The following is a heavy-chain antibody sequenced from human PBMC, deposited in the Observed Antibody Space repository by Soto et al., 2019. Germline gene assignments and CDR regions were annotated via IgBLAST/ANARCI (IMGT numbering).Heavy chain of an antibody. CDR1: GDSISSYY. CDR2: LYYGRYA. D-gene: IGHD3-22*01. Sequence: QVQLQESGPGLVKPSETLSLTCAVSGDSISSYYCMWIRQPPGKGLESIGYLYYGRYANYNPSLKSRGTLSVDTSTNQCSLTLSSMTAADTAVYYCAFRSMAVVPEYWGQGTLVTVSS. V-gene: IGHV4-59*01. J-gene: IGHJ4*02. CDR3: AFRSMAVVPEY.